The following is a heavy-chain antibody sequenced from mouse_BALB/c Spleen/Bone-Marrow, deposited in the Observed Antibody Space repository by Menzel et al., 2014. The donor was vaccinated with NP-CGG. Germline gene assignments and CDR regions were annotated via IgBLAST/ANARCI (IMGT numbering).Heavy chain of an antibody. CDR2: IHPGSGGT. Sequence: QVQLQQPGAELVRPGASVKLSCKALGYTFTDYEIHWVKQTPEHGLEWIGAIHPGSGGTAYNQKFKGMATLTVDKSSNTAHMELSSLTSEDSAVYYCTRGWDAMDYWGQGTSVTVSS. CDR3: TRGWDAMDY. CDR1: GYTFTDYE. J-gene: IGHJ4*01. V-gene: IGHV1-15*01. D-gene: IGHD3-3*01.